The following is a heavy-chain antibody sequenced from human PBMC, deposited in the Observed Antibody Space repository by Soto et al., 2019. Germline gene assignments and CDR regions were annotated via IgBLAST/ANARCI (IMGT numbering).Heavy chain of an antibody. CDR2: ISGSGGST. CDR3: AKAQYYYDSSGYSRTPQYYFDY. D-gene: IGHD3-22*01. J-gene: IGHJ4*02. CDR1: GFTFSSYA. V-gene: IGHV3-23*01. Sequence: EVQLLESGGGLVQPGGSLRLSCAASGFTFSSYAMSWVRQAPGKGLEWVSAISGSGGSTYYADSVKGRFTISRDNSKNPLYLQMNSLRAEDTAVYYCAKAQYYYDSSGYSRTPQYYFDYWGQGTLVTVSS.